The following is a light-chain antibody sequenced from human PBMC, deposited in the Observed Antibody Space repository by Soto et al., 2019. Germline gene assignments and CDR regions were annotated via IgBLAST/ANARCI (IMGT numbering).Light chain of an antibody. J-gene: IGLJ3*02. CDR1: SSDVGSYNL. CDR3: CSYAGSSTFNWV. V-gene: IGLV2-23*02. CDR2: EVS. Sequence: SALTQPASVSGSPGQSITISCTGTSSDVGSYNLVSWYQQHPGKAPKLMIYEVSKRPSGVSNRFSGSKSGNTASLTISGLQAEDEADYYCCSYAGSSTFNWVFGGGTKVTVL.